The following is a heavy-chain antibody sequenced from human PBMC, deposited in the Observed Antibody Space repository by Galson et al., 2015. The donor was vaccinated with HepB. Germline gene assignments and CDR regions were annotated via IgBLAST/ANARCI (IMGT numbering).Heavy chain of an antibody. D-gene: IGHD2-2*01. J-gene: IGHJ6*03. Sequence: SVKVSCKASGGTFSSYAISWVRQAPGQGLEWMGGIIPIFGTANYAQKFQGRVTITADESTSTAYMELSSLRSEDTAVYYCARVGVVPAATLYYYYYMDVWGKGTTVTVSS. CDR2: IIPIFGTA. CDR3: ARVGVVPAATLYYYYYMDV. V-gene: IGHV1-69*13. CDR1: GGTFSSYA.